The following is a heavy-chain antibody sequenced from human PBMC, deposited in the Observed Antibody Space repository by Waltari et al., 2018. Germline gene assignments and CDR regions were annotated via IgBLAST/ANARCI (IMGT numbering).Heavy chain of an antibody. CDR2: ISGPGGRT. Sequence: EVKLLESGGGLVQRGGSLRLSCEASGFTFSAHAMYWVRQFPGKGLEWVSSISGPGGRTYDPDSVKSRFTISRDNSRNTLYLQMDSLRAKDTAVYYCARDGRFRTDGFDVWGQGTMVTVSS. V-gene: IGHV3-23*01. J-gene: IGHJ3*01. CDR1: GFTFSAHA. CDR3: ARDGRFRTDGFDV. D-gene: IGHD3-10*01.